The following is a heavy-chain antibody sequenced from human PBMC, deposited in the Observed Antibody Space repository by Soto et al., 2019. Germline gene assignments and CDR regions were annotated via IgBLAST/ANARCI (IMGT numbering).Heavy chain of an antibody. Sequence: QVQLVQSGAEVKKPGSSVKVSCNASGGTFSSYTISWVRQAPGQGLEWMGRIIPILGIANYAQKFQGRVTITADKSTSTAYMELSSLRSEDTAVYYCARDGLGLLGGNQGWGQGTLVTVSS. CDR1: GGTFSSYT. J-gene: IGHJ4*02. CDR3: ARDGLGLLGGNQG. CDR2: IIPILGIA. V-gene: IGHV1-69*08.